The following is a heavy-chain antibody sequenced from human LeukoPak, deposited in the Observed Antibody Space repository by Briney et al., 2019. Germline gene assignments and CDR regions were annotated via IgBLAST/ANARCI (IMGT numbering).Heavy chain of an antibody. CDR2: VDPEDGET. V-gene: IGHV1-69-2*01. J-gene: IGHJ4*02. CDR1: GYTFTDYY. CDR3: ARYYYGSALEAGPILY. Sequence: ASVTISCKVSGYTFTDYYMHWVQQAPGKGLEWMGLVDPEDGETIYAEKFQGRVTITADTSTDTAYMELSSLRSDDTAVYYCARYYYGSALEAGPILYWGQGTLLSVSS. D-gene: IGHD3-10*01.